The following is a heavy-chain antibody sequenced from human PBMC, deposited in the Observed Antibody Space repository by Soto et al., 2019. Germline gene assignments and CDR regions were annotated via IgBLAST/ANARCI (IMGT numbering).Heavy chain of an antibody. CDR3: ARDVRLKDYVDY. V-gene: IGHV3-30-3*01. D-gene: IGHD6-25*01. J-gene: IGHJ4*02. CDR2: ISYDGSNK. CDR1: GFTFSSYA. Sequence: QVPLVESGGGVVQPGRSLRLSCAASGFTFSSYAMHWVRQAPGKGLEWVAVISYDGSNKYYADSVKGRFTISRDNSKHTLYLQMNSLRAEDTAVYYCARDVRLKDYVDYWGQGTLVTVSA.